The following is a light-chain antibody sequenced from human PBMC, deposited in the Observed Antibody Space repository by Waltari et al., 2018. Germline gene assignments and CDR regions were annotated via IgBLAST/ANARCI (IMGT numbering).Light chain of an antibody. J-gene: IGKJ2*01. Sequence: EIVMTQSPATLSVSPVERATLSCRASPSVSSNLAWYQQKPGQAPRLLIYGAATGATGIPARFSGSGSGTEFTLTISSLQSEDFAVYYCQQYNNWPPYTFGQGTKLEIK. CDR2: GAA. CDR3: QQYNNWPPYT. CDR1: PSVSSN. V-gene: IGKV3-15*01.